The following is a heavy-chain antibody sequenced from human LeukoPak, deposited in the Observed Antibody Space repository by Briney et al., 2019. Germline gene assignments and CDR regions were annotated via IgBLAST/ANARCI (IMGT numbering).Heavy chain of an antibody. CDR2: IIPIVRTA. V-gene: IGHV1-69*01. J-gene: IGHJ4*02. Sequence: SVKVSCKASGGTFRSFAISWVRQAPGQGLEWMGGIIPIVRTANYAQKFQGRVTITADESTSTAYMELSSLRSEDTAVYYCARALRYYSDSSGYVFDYWGQGTLVTVSS. D-gene: IGHD3-22*01. CDR1: GGTFRSFA. CDR3: ARALRYYSDSSGYVFDY.